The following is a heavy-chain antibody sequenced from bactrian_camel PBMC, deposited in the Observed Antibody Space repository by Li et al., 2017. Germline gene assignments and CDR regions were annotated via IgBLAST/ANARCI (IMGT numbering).Heavy chain of an antibody. CDR3: ATGTRCWHDDRDEAWFPVWEDLR. CDR1: LYIYSSYC. V-gene: IGHV3S1*01. D-gene: IGHD1*01. J-gene: IGHJ4*01. Sequence: HVQLVESGGGSVQGGESLRLSCEISLYIYSSYCMGWFRQAPGKERAAVAAHYTGTATTYVADSVKGRFTISKDNAKKNTIYLQMNTLGPEDTGMYYCATGTRCWHDDRDEAWFPVWEDLRWGHGTQVTVS. CDR2: HYTGTATT.